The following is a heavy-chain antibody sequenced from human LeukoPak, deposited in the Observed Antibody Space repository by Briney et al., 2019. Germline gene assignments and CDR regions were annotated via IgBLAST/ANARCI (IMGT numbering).Heavy chain of an antibody. CDR3: ARSRYYDFWSGYLDY. J-gene: IGHJ4*02. CDR2: INHSGST. CDR1: GGSFSGYY. D-gene: IGHD3-3*01. V-gene: IGHV4-34*01. Sequence: SETLSLTCAVYGGSFSGYYWSWIRQPPGKGLEWIGEINHSGSTNYNPSLKSRVTISVDTSKNQFSLKLSSVTAADTAVYHCARSRYYDFWSGYLDYWGQGTLVTVSS.